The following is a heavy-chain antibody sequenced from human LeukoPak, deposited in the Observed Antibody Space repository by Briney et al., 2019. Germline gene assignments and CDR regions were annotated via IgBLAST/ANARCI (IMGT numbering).Heavy chain of an antibody. Sequence: PSETLSLTCAVYGGSFSGYYWSWIRQPPGQGLEWIGEINHSGSTNYNPSLKSRVTISVDTSKNQFSLKLSSVTAADTAVYYWARGLRGYCSGGSCYRKVLSDDWGQGTLVTVSS. CDR1: GGSFSGYY. D-gene: IGHD2-15*01. CDR3: ARGLRGYCSGGSCYRKVLSDD. J-gene: IGHJ4*02. CDR2: INHSGST. V-gene: IGHV4-34*01.